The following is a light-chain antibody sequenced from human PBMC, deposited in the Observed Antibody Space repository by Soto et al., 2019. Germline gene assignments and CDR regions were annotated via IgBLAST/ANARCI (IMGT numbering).Light chain of an antibody. V-gene: IGKV3-20*01. CDR3: QQYGDSPQT. J-gene: IGKJ1*01. Sequence: EIVLTQSPGTLSLSPGDRGTLSCRASQSVSSYLAWYQQKKGQAPRLLLYGASNRATAIPDGFSGSWFGTDFNLTITRLETEDFAVYYCQQYGDSPQTFGPGTKVDIK. CDR1: QSVSSY. CDR2: GAS.